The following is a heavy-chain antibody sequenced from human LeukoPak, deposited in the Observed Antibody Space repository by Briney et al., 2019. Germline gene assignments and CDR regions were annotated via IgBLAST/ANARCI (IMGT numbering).Heavy chain of an antibody. D-gene: IGHD6-13*01. CDR2: IYWDDDK. J-gene: IGHJ4*02. Sequence: SGPTLVNPTQTLTLTCTFSGFSLTTSGVGVAWIRQPPGKALEWLALIYWDDDKRFSPSLKSRLTITKDTSKNQVVLTMTNMDPVDTATYYCAYSPAPASASTYDSWGQGTLVTVSS. CDR3: AYSPAPASASTYDS. V-gene: IGHV2-5*02. CDR1: GFSLTTSGVG.